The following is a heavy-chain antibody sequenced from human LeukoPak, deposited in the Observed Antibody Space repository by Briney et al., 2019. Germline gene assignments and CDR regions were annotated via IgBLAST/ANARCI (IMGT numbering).Heavy chain of an antibody. CDR2: IYYSGNT. J-gene: IGHJ5*02. Sequence: SQTLSLTCSVSGGSISSGGYYCSWIRQHPGKGLECIGYIYYSGNTYYNPSLKSRVTISVDTSKNQFSLKLSSVTAADTAVYYCARGGYDYVWGSYRRGWFDPWGQGTLVTVSS. CDR1: GGSISSGGYY. D-gene: IGHD3-16*02. V-gene: IGHV4-31*03. CDR3: ARGGYDYVWGSYRRGWFDP.